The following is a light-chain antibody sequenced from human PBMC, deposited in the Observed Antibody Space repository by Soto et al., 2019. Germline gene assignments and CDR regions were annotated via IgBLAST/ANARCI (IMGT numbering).Light chain of an antibody. CDR3: QQYGSSPPRYT. CDR1: QSVSSNN. Sequence: VVLTQSPGTLSLSPGERATLSCRASQSVSSNNLAWYQQKPGQAPRLLIYGASNRATGIPDRFSGSGSGTDFTLTISSLEPEDFAVYYCQQYGSSPPRYTFGQGTKLEIK. CDR2: GAS. J-gene: IGKJ2*01. V-gene: IGKV3-20*01.